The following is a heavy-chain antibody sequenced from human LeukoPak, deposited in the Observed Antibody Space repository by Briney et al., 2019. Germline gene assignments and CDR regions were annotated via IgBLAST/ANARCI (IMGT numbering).Heavy chain of an antibody. J-gene: IGHJ4*02. CDR1: GLTFGSYG. D-gene: IGHD3-10*01. Sequence: GGSLRLSCAASGLTFGSYGMHWVRQAPGKGLQWVSAISGSGVNTFYAASMKGRFTISRDNSKNTLFLEMKSLRAEDTAFYYCAKDFRGTQDRGQGTLVTVSS. CDR2: ISGSGVNT. V-gene: IGHV3-23*01. CDR3: AKDFRGTQD.